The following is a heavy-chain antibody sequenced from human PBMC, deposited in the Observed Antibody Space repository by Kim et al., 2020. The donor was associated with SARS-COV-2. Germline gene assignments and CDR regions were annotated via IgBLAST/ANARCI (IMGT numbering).Heavy chain of an antibody. Sequence: GGSLRLSCAASGFTFSSYAMSWVRQAPGKGLEWVSAISGSGGSTYYADSVKGRFTISRDNSKNTLYLQMNSLRAEDTAVYYCAKDVTPTVGNYVSVWGQGSLVTVSS. CDR3: AKDVTPTVGNYVSV. J-gene: IGHJ4*02. D-gene: IGHD1-7*01. CDR1: GFTFSSYA. CDR2: ISGSGGST. V-gene: IGHV3-23*01.